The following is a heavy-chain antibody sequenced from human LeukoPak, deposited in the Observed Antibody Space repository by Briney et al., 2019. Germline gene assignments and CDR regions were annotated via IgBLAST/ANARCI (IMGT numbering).Heavy chain of an antibody. Sequence: PSETLSLTCAVYGGSFSGYYWSWIRQPPGKGLEWIGEINHSGSTNYNPSLKSRVTISVDTSKNQFSLKLSSVTAADTAVYYCARGLRLYYYGSGSYYNPLPFDYWGQGTLVTVSS. J-gene: IGHJ4*02. CDR1: GGSFSGYY. D-gene: IGHD3-10*01. V-gene: IGHV4-34*01. CDR3: ARGLRLYYYGSGSYYNPLPFDY. CDR2: INHSGST.